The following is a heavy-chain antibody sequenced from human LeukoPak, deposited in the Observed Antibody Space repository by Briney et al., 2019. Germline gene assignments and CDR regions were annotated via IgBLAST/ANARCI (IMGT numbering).Heavy chain of an antibody. CDR2: IYTSGST. Sequence: PSETLSLTCTVSGGPISSYYWSWIRQPPGKGLEWIGYIYTSGSTNYNPSLKGRVTISVDTSKNQFSLKLSSVTAADTAVYYCARVATAGVNWFDPWGQGTLVTVSS. CDR1: GGPISSYY. D-gene: IGHD6-13*01. J-gene: IGHJ5*02. CDR3: ARVATAGVNWFDP. V-gene: IGHV4-4*09.